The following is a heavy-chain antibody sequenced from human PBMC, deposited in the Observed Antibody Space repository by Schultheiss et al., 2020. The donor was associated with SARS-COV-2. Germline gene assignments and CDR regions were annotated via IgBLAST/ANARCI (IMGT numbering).Heavy chain of an antibody. D-gene: IGHD3-22*01. CDR2: INPNSGGT. Sequence: ASVKVSCKASGYTFTGYYMHWVRQAPGQGLEWMGWINPNSGGTNYAQKFQGRVTMTRDTSTSTVYMELSRLRSEDTAVYYCARASSYDSSGYYYPRENWFDPWGQGTLVTVSS. CDR1: GYTFTGYY. V-gene: IGHV1-2*02. J-gene: IGHJ5*02. CDR3: ARASSYDSSGYYYPRENWFDP.